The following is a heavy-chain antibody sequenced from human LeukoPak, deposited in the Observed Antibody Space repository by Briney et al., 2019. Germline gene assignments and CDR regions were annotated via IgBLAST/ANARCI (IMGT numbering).Heavy chain of an antibody. V-gene: IGHV4-4*07. Sequence: SETLSLTCTVSGGSISSYYWSWIRQPAGKGLEWIGRINTSGSTNYNPSLKSRVTMSVDTSKNQFSLKLSSVTAADTAVYYCARMQASQQWLVLGGAFDIWGQGTMVTVSS. CDR2: INTSGST. J-gene: IGHJ3*02. D-gene: IGHD6-19*01. CDR1: GGSISSYY. CDR3: ARMQASQQWLVLGGAFDI.